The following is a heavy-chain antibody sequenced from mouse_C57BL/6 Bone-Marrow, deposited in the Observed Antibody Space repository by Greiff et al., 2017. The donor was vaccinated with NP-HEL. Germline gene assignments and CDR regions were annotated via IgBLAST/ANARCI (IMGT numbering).Heavy chain of an antibody. V-gene: IGHV1-69*01. D-gene: IGHD2-3*01. CDR1: GYTFTSYW. CDR3: AREGWLLPWFAY. Sequence: VQLQQPGAELVMPGASVKLSCKASGYTFTSYWMHWVKQRPGQGLEWIGEIDPSDSYTNYNQKFKGKSTLTVDKSSRTAYMQLSSLTSEDSAVYYCAREGWLLPWFAYWGQGTLVTVSA. CDR2: IDPSDSYT. J-gene: IGHJ3*01.